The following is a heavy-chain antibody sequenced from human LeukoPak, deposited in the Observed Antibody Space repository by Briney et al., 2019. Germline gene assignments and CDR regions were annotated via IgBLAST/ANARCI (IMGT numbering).Heavy chain of an antibody. J-gene: IGHJ4*02. Sequence: PGESLRLSCAASGFTFSTYGMSWVRQAPGKGLEWVSAISGSGGSTNYADSVKGRFAISRDNSKNTLYLQMNSLRAEDTAVYYCAKDKYDWNYFDYWGQGTLVTVSS. CDR1: GFTFSTYG. V-gene: IGHV3-23*01. CDR3: AKDKYDWNYFDY. CDR2: ISGSGGST. D-gene: IGHD1-20*01.